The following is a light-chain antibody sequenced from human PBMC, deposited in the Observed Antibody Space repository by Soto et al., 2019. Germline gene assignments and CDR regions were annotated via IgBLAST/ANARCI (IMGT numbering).Light chain of an antibody. CDR1: SSNLGSDY. CDR3: AAWDDSLSGWV. J-gene: IGLJ3*02. Sequence: QSVLTQPPSASGTPGQRVTISCSGSSSNLGSDYVYWYQHLPGAAPKLLIYRNNQRPSGVPDRFSGSKSGTSASLAVSGLRSEDEADYYCAAWDDSLSGWVFGGGTQLTVL. V-gene: IGLV1-47*01. CDR2: RNN.